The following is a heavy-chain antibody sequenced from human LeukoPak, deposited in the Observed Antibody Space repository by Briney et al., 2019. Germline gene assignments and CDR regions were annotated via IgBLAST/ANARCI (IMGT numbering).Heavy chain of an antibody. CDR2: INPNSGDT. V-gene: IGHV1-2*02. J-gene: IGHJ4*02. CDR3: ARANPLYCSSTTCLFDY. D-gene: IGHD2-2*01. Sequence: RAASVKVSYKASGYTFTGYYMHWVRQAPGQGFEWMGWINPNSGDTNYAQKFQGRVTMTRDTSISTAHMELSRLRSDDTAVYYCARANPLYCSSTTCLFDYWGQGTLVTVSS. CDR1: GYTFTGYY.